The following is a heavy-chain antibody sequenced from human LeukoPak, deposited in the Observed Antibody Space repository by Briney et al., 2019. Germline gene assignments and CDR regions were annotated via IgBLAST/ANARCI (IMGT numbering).Heavy chain of an antibody. CDR1: GFTFSSSW. D-gene: IGHD4-23*01. J-gene: IGHJ4*02. Sequence: PGGSLRLSCAASGFTFSSSWMSWVRLAPGKGLEWVANIKQDGSEKYYVDSVKGRFTISRDNAKNSLYPQMNSLRDEDTAVYYCARDYGGNSAGWGQGTLVTVSS. V-gene: IGHV3-7*04. CDR2: IKQDGSEK. CDR3: ARDYGGNSAG.